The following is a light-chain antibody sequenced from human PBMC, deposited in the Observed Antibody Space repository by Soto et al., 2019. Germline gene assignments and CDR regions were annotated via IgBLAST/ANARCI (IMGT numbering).Light chain of an antibody. CDR3: QQYGGSPPIT. J-gene: IGKJ5*01. Sequence: EIVLTQSPGTLSLSPGEGAILSCRASQSVSSNYLAWYQQKPGQAPRLLMFGASSRATGIPDRFSGSGSGTDFTLTISSLEPEDFAVYYCQQYGGSPPITFGQGTRLEIK. CDR2: GAS. CDR1: QSVSSNY. V-gene: IGKV3-20*01.